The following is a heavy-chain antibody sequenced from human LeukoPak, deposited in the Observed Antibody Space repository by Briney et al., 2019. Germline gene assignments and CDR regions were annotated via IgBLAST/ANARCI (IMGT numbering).Heavy chain of an antibody. Sequence: SVKGSCKASGGTFSSYAISWVRQAPGQGLEWMGGIIPIFGTANYAQKFQGRVTITADESTSTAYMELSSLRSEDTAVYYCARKHATAAGSPGVMDVWGQGTTVTVSS. CDR3: ARKHATAAGSPGVMDV. CDR2: IIPIFGTA. D-gene: IGHD6-13*01. V-gene: IGHV1-69*13. CDR1: GGTFSSYA. J-gene: IGHJ6*02.